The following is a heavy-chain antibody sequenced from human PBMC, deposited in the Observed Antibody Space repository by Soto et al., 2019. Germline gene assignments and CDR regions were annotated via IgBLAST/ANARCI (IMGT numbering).Heavy chain of an antibody. V-gene: IGHV3-23*01. Sequence: EVQLLESGGGLVQPGGSLRLSCAASGFTFSSYAMSWVRQAPGKGLEWVSAISGSGGSTYYADSVKGRFTISRDNAMNTLDLQMNSLRAEDTAVYYCAKELGDGSGSYYNGYYCYYGMDVWGQGTTVTVSS. J-gene: IGHJ6*02. CDR3: AKELGDGSGSYYNGYYCYYGMDV. D-gene: IGHD3-10*01. CDR2: ISGSGGST. CDR1: GFTFSSYA.